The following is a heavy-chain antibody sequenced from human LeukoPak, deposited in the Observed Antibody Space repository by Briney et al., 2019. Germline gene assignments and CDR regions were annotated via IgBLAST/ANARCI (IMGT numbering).Heavy chain of an antibody. CDR2: IYHTGGT. Sequence: SETLSLTCAVSGYSISNSYYWGWIRQPPGKGLEWIGSIYHTGGTYYNPSLKSRVTISIDTSKNQFSLNLSSVTAADTAVYYCARDAHTYYYDTSGYYFEYWGRGALDPVSS. CDR1: GYSISNSYY. V-gene: IGHV4-38-2*02. CDR3: ARDAHTYYYDTSGYYFEY. D-gene: IGHD3-22*01. J-gene: IGHJ4*02.